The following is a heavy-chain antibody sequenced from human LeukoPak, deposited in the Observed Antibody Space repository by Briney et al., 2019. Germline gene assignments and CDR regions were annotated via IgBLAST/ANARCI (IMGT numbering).Heavy chain of an antibody. CDR3: ATDPDLSPYSSSTKGGY. Sequence: ASVKVSCKVSGYTLTELFMHWVRQAPGKGLEWMGGFDPEDGETIYAQKFQGRVTMTEDTSTDTAYMELSSLRSEDTAVYYCATDPDLSPYSSSTKGGYWGQGTQVTVSS. CDR2: FDPEDGET. J-gene: IGHJ4*02. CDR1: GYTLTELF. V-gene: IGHV1-24*01. D-gene: IGHD6-6*01.